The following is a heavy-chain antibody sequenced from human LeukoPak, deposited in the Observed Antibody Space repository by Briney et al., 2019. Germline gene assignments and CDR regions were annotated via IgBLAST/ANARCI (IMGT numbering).Heavy chain of an antibody. D-gene: IGHD3-3*01. V-gene: IGHV3-30-3*01. CDR3: ARGAIFGVVIIYYGMDV. CDR2: ISYDGSNK. CDR1: GFTFSSYA. J-gene: IGHJ6*02. Sequence: PGGSLRLSCAASGFTFSSYAMHWVRQAPGKGLEWVAVISYDGSNKYYADSVKGRFTISRDNSKNTLYLQMNSLRAEDTAVYYCARGAIFGVVIIYYGMDVWCQGTTVTVPS.